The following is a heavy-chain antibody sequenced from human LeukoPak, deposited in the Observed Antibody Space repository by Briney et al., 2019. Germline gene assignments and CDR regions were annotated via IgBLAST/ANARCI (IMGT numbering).Heavy chain of an antibody. CDR3: ARSYYYDSRGYWRFDY. V-gene: IGHV1-69*05. J-gene: IGHJ4*02. Sequence: VKVSCKASGGTFSSYAISWVRQAPGQGLEWMGRIIPIFGTANYAQKFQGRVTITTDESTSTAYMELSSLRSEDTAVYYCARSYYYDSRGYWRFDYWGQGTLVTVSS. D-gene: IGHD3-22*01. CDR1: GGTFSSYA. CDR2: IIPIFGTA.